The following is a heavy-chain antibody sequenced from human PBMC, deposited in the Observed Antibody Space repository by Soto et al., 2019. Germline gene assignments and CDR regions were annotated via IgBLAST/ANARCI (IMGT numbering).Heavy chain of an antibody. CDR2: TSYDGSNN. CDR1: GFTFRSYV. V-gene: IGHV3-33*05. Sequence: QVQLVESGGGVAQPGTSLRLSCVGSGFTFRSYVIHWVRQAPGKGLERVALTSYDGSNNFYGDSVKGRFTISRDNSRNTVELQMDSLRLEDTALYYCARWGTTGGLDVWGQGTLVSVSS. J-gene: IGHJ4*02. D-gene: IGHD3-16*01. CDR3: ARWGTTGGLDV.